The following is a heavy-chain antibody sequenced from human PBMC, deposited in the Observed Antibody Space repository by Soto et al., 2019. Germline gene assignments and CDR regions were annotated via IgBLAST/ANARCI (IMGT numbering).Heavy chain of an antibody. CDR2: FKSRGDGGTT. CDR3: TRDLPGVTTIYWFDY. Sequence: EVQLVESGGGLINPGGSLRLSCAASGFTFSNAWMNWVRQAPGQGLEWVARFKSRGDGGTTDYAAPVKGRFTISRDDSDYTLCLQMDSLKIDDTAMYFCTRDLPGVTTIYWFDYWGQGILVTVSS. CDR1: GFTFSNAW. J-gene: IGHJ4*02. V-gene: IGHV3-15*07. D-gene: IGHD2-8*02.